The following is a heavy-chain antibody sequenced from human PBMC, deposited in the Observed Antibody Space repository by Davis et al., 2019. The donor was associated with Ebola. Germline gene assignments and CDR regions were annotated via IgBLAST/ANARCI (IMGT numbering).Heavy chain of an antibody. CDR1: GGSISSGGYS. CDR2: IYHSGST. V-gene: IGHV4-30-2*01. D-gene: IGHD3-10*01. CDR3: ARGDFTYYYGSGSYGTWFDP. J-gene: IGHJ5*02. Sequence: SETLSLTCAVSGGSISSGGYSWSWIRQPPGKGLEWIGYIYHSGSTYYNPSLKSRVTISVDRSKNQFSLKLSSVTAADTAVYYCARGDFTYYYGSGSYGTWFDPWGQGTLVTVSS.